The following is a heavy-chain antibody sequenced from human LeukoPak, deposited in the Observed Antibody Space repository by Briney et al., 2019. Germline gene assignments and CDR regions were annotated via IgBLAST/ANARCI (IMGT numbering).Heavy chain of an antibody. V-gene: IGHV3-74*01. CDR3: ARLRALGAEEFDP. CDR1: GFTFSSYW. D-gene: IGHD3-16*01. CDR2: INSDGSST. J-gene: IGHJ5*02. Sequence: PGGSLRLSCSASGFTFSSYWMHWVRQAPGKGLVWVSRINSDGSSTSYADSVKGRFTISRDNAKNTLYLQMSSLRAEDTAVYYCARLRALGAEEFDPWGQGTLVTVSS.